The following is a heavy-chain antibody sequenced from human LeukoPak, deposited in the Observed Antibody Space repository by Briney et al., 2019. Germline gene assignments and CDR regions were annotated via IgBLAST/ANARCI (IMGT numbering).Heavy chain of an antibody. CDR3: ATAPRNYDFFPTRGMDV. Sequence: SETLSLTCTVSGGSISIYYWSWIRQPPGKGLEWIGYIYYSGSTNYNPSLKSRVTISVDTSKNQFSLKLSSVTAADTAVYYCATAPRNYDFFPTRGMDVWGKGTTVTVSS. CDR2: IYYSGST. J-gene: IGHJ6*03. CDR1: GGSISIYY. V-gene: IGHV4-59*01. D-gene: IGHD3-3*01.